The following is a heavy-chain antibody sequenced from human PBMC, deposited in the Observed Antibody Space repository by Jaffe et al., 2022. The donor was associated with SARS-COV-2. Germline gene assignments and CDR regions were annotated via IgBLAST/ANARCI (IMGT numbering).Heavy chain of an antibody. D-gene: IGHD6-13*01. CDR2: ISSSSSYI. CDR1: GFTFSSYS. J-gene: IGHJ5*02. Sequence: EVQLVESGGGLVKPGGSLRLSCAASGFTFSSYSMNWVRQAPGKGLEWVSSISSSSSYIYYADSVKGRFTISRDNAKNSLYLQMNSLRAEDTAVYYCARTAQQQLISWWFDPWGQGTLVTVSS. CDR3: ARTAQQQLISWWFDP. V-gene: IGHV3-21*01.